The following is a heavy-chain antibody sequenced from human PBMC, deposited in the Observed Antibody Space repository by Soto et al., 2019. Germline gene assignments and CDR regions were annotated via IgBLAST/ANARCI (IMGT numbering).Heavy chain of an antibody. CDR3: ARGPILRYFDWLPLSTYFDY. Sequence: SETLSLTCTVSGGSISSAAYYWSWIRQHPGKGLEWIGYISHSGSTYYNPSLKSRVIISVDTSKNQFSLKLTSVTAADTAVYYWARGPILRYFDWLPLSTYFDYWGQGTLVTVSS. J-gene: IGHJ4*02. CDR2: ISHSGST. D-gene: IGHD3-9*01. V-gene: IGHV4-31*03. CDR1: GGSISSAAYY.